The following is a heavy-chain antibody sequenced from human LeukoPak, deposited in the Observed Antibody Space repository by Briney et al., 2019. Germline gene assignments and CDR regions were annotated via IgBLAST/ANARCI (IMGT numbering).Heavy chain of an antibody. CDR2: ISGSGGST. J-gene: IGHJ6*03. CDR3: AKVPLRFFRSGHEGDYYYYMDV. CDR1: GFTFSSYA. D-gene: IGHD3-3*01. V-gene: IGHV3-23*01. Sequence: PGGSLRLSCAASGFTFSSYAMSWVRQAPGKGLEWVSAISGSGGSTYYADSVKGRFTISRDNSKNTLYLQMNSLRAEDTAVYYCAKVPLRFFRSGHEGDYYYYMDVWGKGTTVTVSS.